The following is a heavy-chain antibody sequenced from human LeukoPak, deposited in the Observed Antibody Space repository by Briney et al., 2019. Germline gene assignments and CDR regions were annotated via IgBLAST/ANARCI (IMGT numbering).Heavy chain of an antibody. CDR1: GGSFSGYY. CDR2: INHSGST. J-gene: IGHJ4*02. V-gene: IGHV4-34*01. CDR3: ARGEQQLVRSIDY. D-gene: IGHD6-13*01. Sequence: SETLSLTCAACGGSFSGYYWSWIRQPPGKGLEWIGEINHSGSTNYNPSLKSRVTISVDTSKNQFSLKLSSVTAADTAVYYCARGEQQLVRSIDYWGQGTLVTVSS.